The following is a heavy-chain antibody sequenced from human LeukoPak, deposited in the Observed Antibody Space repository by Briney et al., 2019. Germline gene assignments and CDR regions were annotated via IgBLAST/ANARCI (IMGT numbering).Heavy chain of an antibody. CDR1: GGSISNSDYY. Sequence: SETLPLTCTVSGGSISNSDYYWDWIRQPPGKGLEWIGSINYRGITCYNPSLPSRVTISVDTSKNQFYLRMSYVTAADTAVYYCSRERRDWFHDAFDIWGQGTTVTVSS. D-gene: IGHD3/OR15-3a*01. J-gene: IGHJ3*02. CDR2: INYRGIT. CDR3: SRERRDWFHDAFDI. V-gene: IGHV4-39*07.